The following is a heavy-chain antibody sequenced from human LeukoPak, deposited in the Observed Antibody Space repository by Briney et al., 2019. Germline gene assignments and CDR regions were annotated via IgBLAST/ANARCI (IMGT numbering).Heavy chain of an antibody. CDR2: INYGGTT. J-gene: IGHJ4*02. CDR1: GGSISNTEYY. V-gene: IGHV4-39*01. D-gene: IGHD3-10*01. Sequence: KASETLSLTCTVSGGSISNTEYYWSWIRQPPGKELEWIASINYGGTTYYNPSLKSRVAISVDTSKNQFSLRLSSVTAADTAVYLCARYVVCGSGKYYFDYWGQGSLVTVSS. CDR3: ARYVVCGSGKYYFDY.